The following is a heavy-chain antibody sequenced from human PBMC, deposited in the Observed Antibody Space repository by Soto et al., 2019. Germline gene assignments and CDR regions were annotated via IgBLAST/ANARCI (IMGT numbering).Heavy chain of an antibody. CDR3: ARGEGQEGYYYMDV. Sequence: GGSLRLSCAASGFTFSSYSMNWVRQAPGKGLEWVSSISSSSSYIYYADSVKGRFTISRDNAKNSLYLQMNSLRAEDTAVYYCARGEGQEGYYYMDVWGKGTTVTVSS. J-gene: IGHJ6*03. CDR2: ISSSSSYI. V-gene: IGHV3-21*01. CDR1: GFTFSSYS.